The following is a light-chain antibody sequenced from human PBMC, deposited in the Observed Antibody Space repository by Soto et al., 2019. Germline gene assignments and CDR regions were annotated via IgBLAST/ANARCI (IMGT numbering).Light chain of an antibody. J-gene: IGLJ1*01. CDR2: DVS. Sequence: QSALTQPRSVSGSPGQSVTLSCTGTSSDVGTYDFVSWYQQHPGKAPRLMIFDVSERPSGVPDRFSGSKSGNTASLTISGLQAEDEADYYCRLYAVTFYVFGTGTKLTVL. CDR1: SSDVGTYDF. CDR3: RLYAVTFYV. V-gene: IGLV2-11*01.